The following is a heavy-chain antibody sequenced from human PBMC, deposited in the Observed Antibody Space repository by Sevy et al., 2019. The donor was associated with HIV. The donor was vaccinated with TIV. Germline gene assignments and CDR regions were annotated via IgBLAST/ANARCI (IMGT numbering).Heavy chain of an antibody. CDR2: IYYSGST. CDR1: GGSISSGGYY. Sequence: TLSLTCTVSGGSISSGGYYWSWIRQHPGKGLEWIGYIYYSGSTYYNPSLKSRVTISVDTSKNQFSLKLSSVTAADTAVYYCAREWTTDYSNYGVDAFDIWGQGTMVTVSS. CDR3: AREWTTDYSNYGVDAFDI. J-gene: IGHJ3*02. D-gene: IGHD4-4*01. V-gene: IGHV4-31*03.